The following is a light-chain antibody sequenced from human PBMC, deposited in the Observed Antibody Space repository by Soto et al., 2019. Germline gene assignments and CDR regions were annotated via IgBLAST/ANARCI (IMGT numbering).Light chain of an antibody. CDR2: SNT. V-gene: IGLV1-40*01. Sequence: VLTQPPSVSGAPGQRVTISCTGSSSNIGAYYDVHWYQQVPGTAPKLLIFSNTNRPSGVPDRFSGSKSGTSASLAITGLQAEDEADYYCQSYDTSLRDYVFGTGTKLTVL. CDR1: SSNIGAYYD. CDR3: QSYDTSLRDYV. J-gene: IGLJ1*01.